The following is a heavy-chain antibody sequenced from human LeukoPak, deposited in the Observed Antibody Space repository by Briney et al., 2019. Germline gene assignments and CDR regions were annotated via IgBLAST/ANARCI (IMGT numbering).Heavy chain of an antibody. CDR3: ARERGYCFDP. CDR1: GDSISSYY. J-gene: IGHJ5*02. D-gene: IGHD3-3*01. CDR2: IYTSENT. Sequence: SETLSLTCTVSGDSISSYYWSWIRQPAGKGLEWIWRIYTSENTNYNPSLKSRVTMSVDRSKNQFSLKLSSVTAADTAVYYCARERGYCFDPWGQGMLVTVSS. V-gene: IGHV4-4*07.